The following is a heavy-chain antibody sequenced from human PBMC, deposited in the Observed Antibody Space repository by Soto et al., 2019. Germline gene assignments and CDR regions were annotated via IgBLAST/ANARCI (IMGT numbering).Heavy chain of an antibody. D-gene: IGHD1-7*01. CDR1: GYTFSSYS. CDR3: AKAGTILVIGTTPRSFDF. J-gene: IGHJ3*01. CDR2: ISSSSSYI. V-gene: IGHV3-21*01. Sequence: LGGNPRISSAASGYTFSSYSMNWVRQAPGKGLEWVSSISSSSSYIYYADSVKGRFTISRDNSKNTLYLEMLSLRPEDTAVFYCAKAGTILVIGTTPRSFDFWCQGILV.